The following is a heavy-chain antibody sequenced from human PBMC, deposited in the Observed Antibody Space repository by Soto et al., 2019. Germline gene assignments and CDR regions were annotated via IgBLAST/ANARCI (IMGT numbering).Heavy chain of an antibody. J-gene: IGHJ4*02. CDR2: IYYSGGT. CDR1: GGSISSGDYY. V-gene: IGHV4-30-4*01. Sequence: QVQLQESGPGLVKPSQTLSLTCTVSGGSISSGDYYWSWIRQPPGKGLGWIGYIYYSGGTYYNPSLKSRVTISVDTSKNQFSLKLSSVTAADTAVYYCARVSLWFGELWYFDYWGQGTLVTVSS. CDR3: ARVSLWFGELWYFDY. D-gene: IGHD3-10*01.